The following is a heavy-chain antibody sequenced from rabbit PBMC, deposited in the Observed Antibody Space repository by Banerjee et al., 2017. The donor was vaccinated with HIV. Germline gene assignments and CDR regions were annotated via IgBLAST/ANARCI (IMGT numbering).Heavy chain of an antibody. CDR3: TRGIYSSAWGGKL. CDR2: IYIGDGST. J-gene: IGHJ3*01. D-gene: IGHD4-1*01. V-gene: IGHV1S45*01. CDR1: GFSLNSSHY. Sequence: QEQLEESGGGLVKPGASLALTCKASGFSLNSSHYMCWVRQAPGKGLEWIACIYIGDGSTYYASWAKGRFTISKTSSTTVTLQMTSLTVADTATYFCTRGIYSSAWGGKLWGQGTLVTVS.